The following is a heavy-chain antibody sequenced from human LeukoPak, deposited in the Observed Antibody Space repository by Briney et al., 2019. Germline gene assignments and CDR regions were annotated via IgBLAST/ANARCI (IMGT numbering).Heavy chain of an antibody. Sequence: ASVKVSCKASGYTFTAYYLHWVRQAPGQGLEWMGWINPNSGGTNYAQKFQGRVTMTRDTSISTAYMELSRLRSDDTAVYYCASFEYDSSGYYFSGGAFDIWGQGTMVTVSS. CDR3: ASFEYDSSGYYFSGGAFDI. V-gene: IGHV1-2*02. CDR2: INPNSGGT. CDR1: GYTFTAYY. J-gene: IGHJ3*02. D-gene: IGHD3-22*01.